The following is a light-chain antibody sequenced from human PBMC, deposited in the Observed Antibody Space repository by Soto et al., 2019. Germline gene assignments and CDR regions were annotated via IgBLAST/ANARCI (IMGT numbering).Light chain of an antibody. CDR2: KAS. V-gene: IGKV1-5*03. CDR3: QQYDSYCT. J-gene: IGKJ4*01. CDR1: QTISSW. Sequence: DIQMTQSPSTLSGSLGDRVTITCRASQTISSWLAWYQQKPGKAPRLLIYKASSLESGVPSRFSGSGSGTEFTLTISSLQPDDSATYYCQQYDSYCTFGGGTKVDIK.